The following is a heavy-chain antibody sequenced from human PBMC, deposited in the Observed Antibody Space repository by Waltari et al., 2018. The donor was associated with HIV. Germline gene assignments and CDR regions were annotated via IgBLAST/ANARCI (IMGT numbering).Heavy chain of an antibody. D-gene: IGHD6-19*01. CDR3: AKGIAVATTYYYAAMDV. CDR2: INTNTVIP. CDR1: GYTFTTFG. J-gene: IGHJ6*02. V-gene: IGHV7-4-1*02. Sequence: QVQLVQSGSGLRKPRASVKVSCKASGYTFTTFGIHWVRQAPGQGLEWMGWINTNTVIPTYAQGFSGRFVFSLDTSVSTAYLQISSLKSEDSAVYFCAKGIAVATTYYYAAMDVWGPGTPVAVSS.